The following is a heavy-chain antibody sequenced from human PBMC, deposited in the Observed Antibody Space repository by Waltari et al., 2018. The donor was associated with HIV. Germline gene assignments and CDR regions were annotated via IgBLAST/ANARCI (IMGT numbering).Heavy chain of an antibody. J-gene: IGHJ5*02. D-gene: IGHD3-10*01. CDR1: ELTFSGYW. V-gene: IGHV3-7*01. CDR3: AGGGVLLWFGDLNWFDP. CDR2: IKQDRSEK. Sequence: EVQLVESGGGLVQPGGSLRPSRAASELTFSGYWLRGVRQAPGKELEWVANIKQDRSEKCYVDSVKGRFTISRDNAKNSLYLQMNSLRAEDTAVYYCAGGGVLLWFGDLNWFDPWGQGTLVTVSS.